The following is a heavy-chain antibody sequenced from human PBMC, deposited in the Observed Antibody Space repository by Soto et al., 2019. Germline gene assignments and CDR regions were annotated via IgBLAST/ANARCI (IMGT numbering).Heavy chain of an antibody. CDR1: GYTFTTYG. CDR2: ISTYNGNT. J-gene: IGHJ4*02. V-gene: IGHV1-18*01. D-gene: IGHD3-22*01. CDR3: ARDRDSSGSLSGY. Sequence: APVKVSCKASGYTFTTYGISWVRQASGQGLEWMGWISTYNGNTNYAQKFQDRVTMTTDTSTSTAYMELRSLGSDDTAVYYCARDRDSSGSLSGYWGQGTLVTVSS.